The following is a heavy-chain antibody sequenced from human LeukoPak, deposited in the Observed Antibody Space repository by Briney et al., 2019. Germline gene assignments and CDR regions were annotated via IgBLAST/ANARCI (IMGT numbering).Heavy chain of an antibody. Sequence: PSETLSLTCAVSGGSISSSDWWSWVRQAPGRGLEWIGEIYQSGSTNYNPSLKSRVTISVDTSKNQFSLKRSSVTAADTAVYYCARHHYGGNVDNWFDPWGQGTLVTVSS. CDR1: GGSISSSDW. CDR2: IYQSGST. V-gene: IGHV4-4*02. J-gene: IGHJ5*02. D-gene: IGHD4-23*01. CDR3: ARHHYGGNVDNWFDP.